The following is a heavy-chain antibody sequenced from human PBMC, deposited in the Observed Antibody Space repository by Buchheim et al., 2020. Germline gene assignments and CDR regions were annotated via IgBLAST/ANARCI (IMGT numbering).Heavy chain of an antibody. Sequence: QVQLVQSGAEVKKPGASVKVSCKASGYTFTSHYVHWVRQAPGQGLEWMGMINPSGGSTTYAQKFQDRLTMTRDTSTSTVHLDLSSLRSEDTAVYYCAREGADYGDFDYWGQGTL. CDR2: INPSGGST. CDR3: AREGADYGDFDY. D-gene: IGHD3-16*01. J-gene: IGHJ4*02. CDR1: GYTFTSHY. V-gene: IGHV1-46*01.